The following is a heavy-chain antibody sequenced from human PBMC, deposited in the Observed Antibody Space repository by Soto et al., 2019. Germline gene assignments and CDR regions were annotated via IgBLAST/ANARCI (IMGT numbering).Heavy chain of an antibody. Sequence: EVQLVESGGGRVKPGGSLRLSCAASGFTFSSYSRNWVRQAPGKGREGVSSISSSSSYIYYADSVKGRFTISRDNAKNSLYLQMNSLRAEDTAVYYCARDQPGYSYGYGLGYWGQGTLVTVSS. V-gene: IGHV3-21*01. CDR2: ISSSSSYI. CDR1: GFTFSSYS. J-gene: IGHJ4*02. D-gene: IGHD5-18*01. CDR3: ARDQPGYSYGYGLGY.